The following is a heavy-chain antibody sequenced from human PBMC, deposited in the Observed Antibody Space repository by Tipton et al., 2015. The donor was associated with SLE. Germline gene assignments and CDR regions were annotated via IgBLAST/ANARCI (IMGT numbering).Heavy chain of an antibody. CDR1: GFSVSNNY. CDR2: ICNSGGT. V-gene: IGHV3-66*03. Sequence: SLRLSCGASGFSVSNNYMSWVRQAPGKGLEWVSLICNSGGTYYADSVKGRFTISRDNSKNTLYVQMNSLRVEDTAVYYCARDPQHSMDVWGKGTTVTVSS. J-gene: IGHJ6*04. CDR3: ARDPQHSMDV.